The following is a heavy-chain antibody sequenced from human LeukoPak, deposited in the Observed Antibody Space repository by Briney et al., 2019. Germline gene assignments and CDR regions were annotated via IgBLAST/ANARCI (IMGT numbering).Heavy chain of an antibody. J-gene: IGHJ4*02. CDR3: ARSRLVTDYYFDY. D-gene: IGHD3-9*01. V-gene: IGHV3-23*01. CDR2: ISGSGFIT. CDR1: GFAFSSYA. Sequence: PGGSLRLSCAASGFAFSSYAMTWVRQAPGKGLEWVSGISGSGFITFYADSVKGRVTISRDNSKNTLYLQMNSLRAEDTAVYYCARSRLVTDYYFDYWGQGTLVTVSS.